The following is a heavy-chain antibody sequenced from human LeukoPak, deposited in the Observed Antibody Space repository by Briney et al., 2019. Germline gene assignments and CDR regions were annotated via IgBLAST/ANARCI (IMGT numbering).Heavy chain of an antibody. V-gene: IGHV4-34*01. J-gene: IGHJ4*02. CDR3: ARLVSIVVVPAAMMAHYFDY. D-gene: IGHD2-2*01. CDR2: INHSGST. CDR1: GGSFSAYY. Sequence: PSETLSLTCAVYGGSFSAYYWSWIRQPPGKGLEWIGDINHSGSTNYNPSLKSRVTISVDTSKNQFSLKLSSVTAADTAVYYCARLVSIVVVPAAMMAHYFDYWGQGTLVTVSS.